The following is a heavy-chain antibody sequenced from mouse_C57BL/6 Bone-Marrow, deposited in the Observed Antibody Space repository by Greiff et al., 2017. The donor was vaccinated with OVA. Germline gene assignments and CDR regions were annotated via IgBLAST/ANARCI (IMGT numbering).Heavy chain of an antibody. CDR1: GFTFSSYA. J-gene: IGHJ1*03. V-gene: IGHV5-9-1*02. CDR2: ISSGGDYI. Sequence: EVKLMESGAGLVKPGGSLKLSCAASGFTFSSYAMSWVRQTPEKRLEWVAYISSGGDYIYYADTVKGRFTISRDNARNTLYLQMSSLKSEDTAMYYCTRDRDGYYWYFDVWGTGTTVTVSS. CDR3: TRDRDGYYWYFDV. D-gene: IGHD2-3*01.